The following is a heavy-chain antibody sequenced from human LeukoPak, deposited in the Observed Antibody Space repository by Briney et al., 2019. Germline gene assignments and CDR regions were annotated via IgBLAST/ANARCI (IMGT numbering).Heavy chain of an antibody. CDR2: IVGDSSKT. CDR1: GLTFHDYA. J-gene: IGHJ6*03. Sequence: GGSLRLSCAISGLTFHDYAMTWVRQAPGKGLKWVSTIVGDSSKTYYADSVKGRFTISRDNSNYMLFLHMNNLRAEDTAIYYCAKQPYNYYYLDVWGKRTTVTVSS. V-gene: IGHV3-23*01. D-gene: IGHD2-21*01. CDR3: AKQPYNYYYLDV.